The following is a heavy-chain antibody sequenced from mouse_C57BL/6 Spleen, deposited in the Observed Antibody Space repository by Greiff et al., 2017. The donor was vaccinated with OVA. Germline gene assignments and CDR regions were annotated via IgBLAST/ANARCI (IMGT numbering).Heavy chain of an antibody. V-gene: IGHV5-17*01. CDR2: ISSGSSTI. CDR3: ARGEPYDYGPFAY. D-gene: IGHD2-4*01. J-gene: IGHJ3*01. CDR1: GFTFSDYG. Sequence: EVMLVESGGGLVKPGGSLKLSCAASGFTFSDYGMHWVRQAPEKGLEWVAYISSGSSTIYYADTVKGRFTISRDNAKNTLFLQMTSLRSEDTAMYYCARGEPYDYGPFAYWGQGTLVTVAA.